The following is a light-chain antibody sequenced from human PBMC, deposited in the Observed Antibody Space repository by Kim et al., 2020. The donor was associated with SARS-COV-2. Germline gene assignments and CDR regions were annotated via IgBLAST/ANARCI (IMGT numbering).Light chain of an antibody. CDR3: SSYTSSSPLV. V-gene: IGLV2-14*03. CDR2: DVS. J-gene: IGLJ1*01. Sequence: QSALTQPASVSGSPGQSITISCTGTSSDVGGYNYVSWYQQHPGKAPKLMIYDVSNRPSGVSNRFSGSKSGNTASLTISGLQAEDEADYYCSSYTSSSPLVFGPGTQLTVL. CDR1: SSDVGGYNY.